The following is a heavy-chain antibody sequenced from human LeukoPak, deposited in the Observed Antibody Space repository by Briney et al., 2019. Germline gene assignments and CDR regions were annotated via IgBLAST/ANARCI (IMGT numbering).Heavy chain of an antibody. CDR2: INPSGGST. J-gene: IGHJ5*02. D-gene: IGHD1-26*01. CDR3: ARSVYPRENWFDP. V-gene: IGHV1-46*01. Sequence: AASVKVSCKASGYTFTSYYMHWVRKAPGQGLEWMGIINPSGGSTSYAQKFQGRVTMTRDMSTSTVYMELSSLRSEDTAVYYCARSVYPRENWFDPWGQGTLVTVSS. CDR1: GYTFTSYY.